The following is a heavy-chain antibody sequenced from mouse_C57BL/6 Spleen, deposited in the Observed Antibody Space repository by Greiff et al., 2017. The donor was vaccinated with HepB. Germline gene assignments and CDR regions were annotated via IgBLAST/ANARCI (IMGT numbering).Heavy chain of an antibody. CDR3: ARQVTTVVGDY. CDR1: GYTFTSYW. V-gene: IGHV1-55*01. J-gene: IGHJ2*01. CDR2: IYPGSGST. D-gene: IGHD1-1*01. Sequence: QVQLQQPGAELVKSGASVKMSCKASGYTFTSYWITWVKQRPGQGLEWIGDIYPGSGSTNYNEKFKSKATLTVDTSSSTAYMQLSSLTSEDSAVYYCARQVTTVVGDYWGQGTTLTVSS.